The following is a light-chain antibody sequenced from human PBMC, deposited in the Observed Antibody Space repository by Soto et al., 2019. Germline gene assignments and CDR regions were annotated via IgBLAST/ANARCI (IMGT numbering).Light chain of an antibody. Sequence: DIQLTQSPSFLSASVGDRVTITCRASQAISSSLAWYQHNPGKAPKLLIYAASTLQNGVPSSFSGSGYGTEFTLTISRLQPADFASYYCQHLNDYRYAFGQGTKVEIK. V-gene: IGKV1-9*01. J-gene: IGKJ2*01. CDR1: QAISSS. CDR2: AAS. CDR3: QHLNDYRYA.